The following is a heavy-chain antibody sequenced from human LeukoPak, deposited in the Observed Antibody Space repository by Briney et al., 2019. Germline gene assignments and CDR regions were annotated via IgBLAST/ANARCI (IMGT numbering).Heavy chain of an antibody. V-gene: IGHV7-4-1*02. CDR1: GYTFTSYA. J-gene: IGHJ3*02. Sequence: GASVKVSCKASGYTFTSYAMNWVRQAPGQGLEWMGWNDTNTGNPTYAQGFTGRFVFSLDTSVSTAYLQISSLKAEDTAVYYCARHHNLEYYDTTGNAFDIWGQGTMVTVSS. CDR3: ARHHNLEYYDTTGNAFDI. CDR2: NDTNTGNP. D-gene: IGHD3-22*01.